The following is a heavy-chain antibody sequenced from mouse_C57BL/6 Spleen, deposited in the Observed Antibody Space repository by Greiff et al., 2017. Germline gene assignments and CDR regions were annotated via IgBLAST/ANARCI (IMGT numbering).Heavy chain of an antibody. CDR2: IDPEDGET. Sequence: EVKLMESGPELVKPGASVKLSCTASGFNIKDYYMHWVKQRTEQGLAWIGRIDPEDGETKYAPKFQGKATITADTSSNTAYLQLSSLTSEDTAVYYCARSGTVVAGDAMDYWGQGTSVTVSS. D-gene: IGHD1-1*01. CDR1: GFNIKDYY. J-gene: IGHJ4*01. CDR3: ARSGTVVAGDAMDY. V-gene: IGHV14-2*01.